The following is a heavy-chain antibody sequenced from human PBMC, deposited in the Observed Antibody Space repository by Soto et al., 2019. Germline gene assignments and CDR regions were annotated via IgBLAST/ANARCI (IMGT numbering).Heavy chain of an antibody. V-gene: IGHV3-33*01. D-gene: IGHD3-10*01. J-gene: IGHJ4*02. CDR1: GFTFTNYG. CDR3: AGGEPLHY. CDR2: IWYDGSNK. Sequence: PGGSLRLSCAASGFTFTNYGMHWVRQAPGKGLEWVAIIWYDGSNKYYADSVKGRFTISRDNSENTVTLQMNSLRAEDTAVYYCAGGEPLHYRGQGTLVTV.